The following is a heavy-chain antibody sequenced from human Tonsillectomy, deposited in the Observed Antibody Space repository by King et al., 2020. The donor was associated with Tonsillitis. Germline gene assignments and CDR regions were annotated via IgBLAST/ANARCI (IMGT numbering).Heavy chain of an antibody. Sequence: QLVQSGGGLVKPGGSLRLSCAASGFTFSYYYMSWFRQAPGKGLEWVSYISHTTDYTNYADSVKGRFPISRDNAKNSLPLQMNSLRADDTAVYYCASEGGYNYANHWGQGTLVTVSS. V-gene: IGHV3-11*05. CDR2: ISHTTDYT. CDR3: ASEGGYNYANH. CDR1: GFTFSYYY. J-gene: IGHJ5*02. D-gene: IGHD5-18*01.